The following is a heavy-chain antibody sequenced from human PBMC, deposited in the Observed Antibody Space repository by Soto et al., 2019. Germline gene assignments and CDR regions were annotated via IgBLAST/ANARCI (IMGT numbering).Heavy chain of an antibody. V-gene: IGHV3-30*18. CDR3: AKTREGDYADYYYMDV. J-gene: IGHJ6*03. Sequence: QVQLVESGGGVVQPGRSLRLSCAASGFTFSSYGMHWVRQAPGKGLEWVAVISYDGSNKYYADSVKGRFTISRDNSKNTLYLQVNSLRAEDTAVYYCAKTREGDYADYYYMDVWGKGTTVTVSS. CDR1: GFTFSSYG. D-gene: IGHD4-17*01. CDR2: ISYDGSNK.